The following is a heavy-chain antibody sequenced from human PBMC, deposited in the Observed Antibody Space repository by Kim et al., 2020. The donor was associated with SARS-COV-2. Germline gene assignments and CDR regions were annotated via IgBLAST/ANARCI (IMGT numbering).Heavy chain of an antibody. D-gene: IGHD2-21*01. CDR2: GAT. V-gene: IGHV4-59*09. CDR3: VRGDGYYPD. J-gene: IGHJ4*02. Sequence: GATDYNPSRMGRVTISVDTSKNQFSLKLISVTPSDTALYYCVRGDGYYPDWGQGTLVTVSS.